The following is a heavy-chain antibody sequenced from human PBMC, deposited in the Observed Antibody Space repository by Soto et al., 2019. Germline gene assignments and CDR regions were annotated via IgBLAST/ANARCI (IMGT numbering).Heavy chain of an antibody. CDR1: GYTFSSYY. Sequence: ASVKVSCKAFGYTFSSYYMHWVRQAPGQGLEWMGIINTRGGSTSYAQKFQGRVTMTRGTSTSTVSMDLSSLRSEDTAVYYCARGGVDMTTSHFDNWGQGTLVTVSS. CDR3: ARGGVDMTTSHFDN. D-gene: IGHD4-4*01. CDR2: INTRGGST. V-gene: IGHV1-46*01. J-gene: IGHJ4*02.